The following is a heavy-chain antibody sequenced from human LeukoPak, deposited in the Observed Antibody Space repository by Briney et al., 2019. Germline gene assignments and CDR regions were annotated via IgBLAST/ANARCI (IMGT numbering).Heavy chain of an antibody. Sequence: GASVKVSCKASGYTFTSYGISWVRQAPGQGLEWMGWISAYNGNTNYAQKLQGRVTMTTDTSTSTAYMALRSLKSDDTAVYYCARVSVGATPFDYWGQGTLVTVSS. CDR3: ARVSVGATPFDY. J-gene: IGHJ4*02. D-gene: IGHD1-26*01. V-gene: IGHV1-18*01. CDR1: GYTFTSYG. CDR2: ISAYNGNT.